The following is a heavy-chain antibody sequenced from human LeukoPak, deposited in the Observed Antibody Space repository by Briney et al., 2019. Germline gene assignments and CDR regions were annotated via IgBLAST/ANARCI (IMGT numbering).Heavy chain of an antibody. CDR3: ARDRSPHYYDSSGYCDY. J-gene: IGHJ4*02. V-gene: IGHV3-23*01. CDR1: GFTFDNYA. CDR2: ISGSGDTK. Sequence: GGSLRLSCAVSGFTFDNYAMNWVRQIPGKGLEWVSVISGSGDTKYYADSVKGRFTISRDNAKNSLYLQMNSLRAEDTAVYCCARDRSPHYYDSSGYCDYWGQGTLVTVSS. D-gene: IGHD3-22*01.